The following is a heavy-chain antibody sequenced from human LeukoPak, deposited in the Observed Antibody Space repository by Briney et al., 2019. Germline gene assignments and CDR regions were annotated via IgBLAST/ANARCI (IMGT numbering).Heavy chain of an antibody. D-gene: IGHD3-10*01. CDR2: IYYSGST. CDR1: GGSISSYY. J-gene: IGHJ4*02. CDR3: ARMGGPQGWFGELPPDY. Sequence: SETLSLTCTVSGGSISSYYWSWIRQPPGKGLEWIGYIYYSGSTNYNPSLKSRVTISVDTSKNQFSLKLSSVTAADTAVYYCARMGGPQGWFGELPPDYWGQGTLVTVSS. V-gene: IGHV4-59*01.